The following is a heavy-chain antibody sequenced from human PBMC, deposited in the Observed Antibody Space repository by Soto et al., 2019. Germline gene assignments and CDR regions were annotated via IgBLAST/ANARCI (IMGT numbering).Heavy chain of an antibody. CDR3: ARDGLGNTPFDY. J-gene: IGHJ4*02. D-gene: IGHD3-16*01. V-gene: IGHV3-48*02. Sequence: EVQLVESGGGLVQPGGSLRLSCAASGFTFSGYSMNWVRQAPGKGLEWVSYISGSSSLIYYADSVKGRFTISRDNAKNSLYVQMNSLRDEDTAVYYCARDGLGNTPFDYGGQGTLVTVSS. CDR2: ISGSSSLI. CDR1: GFTFSGYS.